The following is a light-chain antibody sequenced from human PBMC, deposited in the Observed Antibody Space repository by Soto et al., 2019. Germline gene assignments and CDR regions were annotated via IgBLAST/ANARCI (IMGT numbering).Light chain of an antibody. CDR2: GAY. V-gene: IGKV3-15*01. CDR3: QQRSNWPIT. CDR1: QSISSN. J-gene: IGKJ5*01. Sequence: EIVMTQSPATLSVSPGERATLSCRASQSISSNLAWYQQKPGQAPRLVIYGAYSRATGIPARFSGSGSGTEFTLTISSLQSEDFAVYYCQQRSNWPITFGQGTRLEIK.